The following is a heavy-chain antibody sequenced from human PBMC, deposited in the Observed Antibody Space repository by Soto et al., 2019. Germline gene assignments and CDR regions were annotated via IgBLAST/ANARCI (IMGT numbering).Heavy chain of an antibody. J-gene: IGHJ4*02. CDR1: GFSFSNVW. CDR3: SFQESTTVTMFEY. Sequence: EVQLVESGGGLVKPGGSLRLSCAASGFSFSNVWMSWVRQAPGKGLEWVGRIKSKTDGGTTDYAAPVKGRFTISRDDSKTTLYLQMNCLKTEDTAVYYCSFQESTTVTMFEYWGQGTLVTVSS. CDR2: IKSKTDGGTT. V-gene: IGHV3-15*01. D-gene: IGHD4-17*01.